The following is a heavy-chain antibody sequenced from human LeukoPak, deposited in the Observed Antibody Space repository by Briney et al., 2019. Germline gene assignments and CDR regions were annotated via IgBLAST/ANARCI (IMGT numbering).Heavy chain of an antibody. CDR2: ISGSGISK. Sequence: GGSLRLSCAASGFTFSSYAMAWVRQAPGKGLEWVSVISGSGISKYYADSVKGRFTISRDNSKNTLYLQMSSLRAEDTAVYYCAKDGSDPHVISHYDYWGQGALVTVSS. CDR3: AKDGSDPHVISHYDY. CDR1: GFTFSSYA. V-gene: IGHV3-23*01. D-gene: IGHD6-19*01. J-gene: IGHJ4*02.